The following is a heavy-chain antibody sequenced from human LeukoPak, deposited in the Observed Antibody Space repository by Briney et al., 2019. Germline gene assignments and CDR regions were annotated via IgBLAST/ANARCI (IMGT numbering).Heavy chain of an antibody. CDR2: IIPIFGIA. CDR3: ARGLATRPLPYAFDI. CDR1: GGTFSSYA. J-gene: IGHJ3*02. Sequence: AASVKVSCKASGGTFSSYAISWVRQAAGQGLEWMGRIIPIFGIANYAQKFQGRVTITADKSTSTAYMELSSLRSEDTAVYYCARGLATRPLPYAFDIWGQGTMVTVSS. D-gene: IGHD5-12*01. V-gene: IGHV1-69*04.